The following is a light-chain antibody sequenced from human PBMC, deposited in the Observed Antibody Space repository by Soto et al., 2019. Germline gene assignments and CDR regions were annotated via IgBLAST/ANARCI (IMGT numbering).Light chain of an antibody. Sequence: DIQVTQSPSSVSASVGDRVTITCRASQGISTWLTWYQQKPGKAPKLLISAASSLQSGVPSRFSGSGSGTDFTLTVSSLQREDFATYYCQQSYTFPWTFGQGTKVEIK. CDR3: QQSYTFPWT. V-gene: IGKV1D-12*01. CDR1: QGISTW. J-gene: IGKJ1*01. CDR2: AAS.